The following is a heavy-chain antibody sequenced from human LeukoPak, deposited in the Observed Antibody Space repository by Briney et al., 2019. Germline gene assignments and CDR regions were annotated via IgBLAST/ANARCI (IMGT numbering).Heavy chain of an antibody. CDR2: IYYSGST. CDR3: AQVYGSGTYFAH. CDR1: DGSISSSGYY. Sequence: SETLSLTCTVSDGSISSSGYYWGWIRQPPGKRLEWIGNIYYSGSTYYNPSLKGRVTISVDTSKNQFSLKLSSVTAADTAVYYCAQVYGSGTYFAHWGQGTLVTVSS. V-gene: IGHV4-39*01. J-gene: IGHJ4*02. D-gene: IGHD3-10*01.